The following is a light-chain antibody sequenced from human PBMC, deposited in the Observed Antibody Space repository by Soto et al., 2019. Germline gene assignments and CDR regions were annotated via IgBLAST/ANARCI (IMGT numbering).Light chain of an antibody. Sequence: DIVMTQTPLSLPVTPGEPASNSCRSSQSLLNSDDGNTYLDWYLQKPGQSPQLLIYTLSYRAFGVPDRFSGSGSGSDFTLKIGRVEAEDFGVYYCMQRIEFPWTFGQGTKVEIK. J-gene: IGKJ1*01. CDR3: MQRIEFPWT. CDR1: QSLLNSDDGNTY. CDR2: TLS. V-gene: IGKV2-40*01.